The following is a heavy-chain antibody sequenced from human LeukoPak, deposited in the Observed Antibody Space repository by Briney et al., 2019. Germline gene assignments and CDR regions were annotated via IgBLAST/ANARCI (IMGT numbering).Heavy chain of an antibody. CDR3: ARERTKGGSDAFDI. Sequence: GGSLRLSCAASGFTFNNYYMSWVRQAPGKGLEWVSAITGSGGSTYYADSVKGRFTISRDNSKNTLYLQMNSLRAEDTAVYYCARERTKGGSDAFDIWGQGTMVTVSS. J-gene: IGHJ3*02. CDR1: GFTFNNYY. V-gene: IGHV3-23*01. CDR2: ITGSGGST. D-gene: IGHD1-1*01.